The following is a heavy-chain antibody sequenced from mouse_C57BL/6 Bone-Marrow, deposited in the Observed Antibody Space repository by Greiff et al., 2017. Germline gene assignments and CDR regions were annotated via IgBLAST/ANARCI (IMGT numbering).Heavy chain of an antibody. V-gene: IGHV1-5*01. CDR3: TYYYGTPAWFAY. J-gene: IGHJ3*01. D-gene: IGHD1-1*01. CDR1: GYTFTSYW. CDR2: IYPGNSDT. Sequence: VQLKESGTVLARPGASVKMSCKTSGYTFTSYWMHWVKQRPGQGLEWIGAIYPGNSDTSYNQKFKGKAKLTAVTSASTAYMELSSLTNEDSAVYYCTYYYGTPAWFAYWGQGTLVTVSA.